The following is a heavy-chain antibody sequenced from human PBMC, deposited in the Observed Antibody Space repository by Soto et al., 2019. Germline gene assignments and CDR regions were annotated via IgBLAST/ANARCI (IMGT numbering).Heavy chain of an antibody. Sequence: SETLPLTCTVSGGSISSSSYYWGLIRQPPGKGLEWIGSIYYSGSTYYNPSLKSRVTISVDTSKNQFSLKLSSVTAADTAVYYCAGERRAVVQSHYCYGMHVWGQGTTVTGTS. D-gene: IGHD6-19*01. J-gene: IGHJ6*01. V-gene: IGHV4-39*02. CDR1: GGSISSSSYY. CDR2: IYYSGST. CDR3: AGERRAVVQSHYCYGMHV.